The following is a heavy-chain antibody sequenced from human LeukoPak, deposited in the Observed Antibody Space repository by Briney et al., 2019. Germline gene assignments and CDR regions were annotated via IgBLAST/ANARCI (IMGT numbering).Heavy chain of an antibody. CDR1: GFTFSSYA. Sequence: GGSLRLSCAASGFTFSSYAMSWVRQAPGKGLEWVSDINGSGGSTYYADSVKGRFTISRDNSKNTLYLQMNSLRAEDTAVYYCAKSGGGYSSGWFYWGQGTLVTVSS. D-gene: IGHD6-19*01. CDR2: INGSGGST. CDR3: AKSGGGYSSGWFY. V-gene: IGHV3-23*01. J-gene: IGHJ4*02.